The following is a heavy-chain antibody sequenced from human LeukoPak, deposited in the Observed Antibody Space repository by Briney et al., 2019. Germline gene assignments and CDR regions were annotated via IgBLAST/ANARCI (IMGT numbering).Heavy chain of an antibody. CDR1: GASISSSY. V-gene: IGHV4-4*07. Sequence: NASETLSLTCTVSGASISSSYCTWIRQSAGEGLEWIGRMSSGGSTTYNPSFKGRVTMSLDTSKRQFSLNLSSVTAADTAVYYCARDQTYYVSSGYYYVTYLQHGGPGILVTVSS. CDR3: ARDQTYYVSSGYYYVTYLQH. J-gene: IGHJ1*01. D-gene: IGHD3-22*01. CDR2: MSSGGST.